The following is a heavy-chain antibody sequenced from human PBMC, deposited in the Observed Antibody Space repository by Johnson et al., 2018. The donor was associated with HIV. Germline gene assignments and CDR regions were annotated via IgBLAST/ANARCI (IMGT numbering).Heavy chain of an antibody. Sequence: VQLVESGGGLVQPGGSLRLSCAASGFTFTYYAMSWVRQAPGKGLEWVSGISGRGGSTYYADSVKGRFTISRDNSKNTLFLQMNSLRAEDTAVYYCARGGIIHDAFDIWGQGTMVTVSS. CDR2: ISGRGGST. CDR3: ARGGIIHDAFDI. D-gene: IGHD1-1*01. J-gene: IGHJ3*02. CDR1: GFTFTYYA. V-gene: IGHV3-23*04.